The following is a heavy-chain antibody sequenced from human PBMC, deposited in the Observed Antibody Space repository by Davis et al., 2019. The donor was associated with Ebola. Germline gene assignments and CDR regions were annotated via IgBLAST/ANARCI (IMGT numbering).Heavy chain of an antibody. J-gene: IGHJ5*02. CDR2: INSDGSST. D-gene: IGHD6-13*01. V-gene: IGHV3-74*01. CDR3: AKDGAAVVSRIAAVTTNWFDP. Sequence: PGGSLRLSCAASGFTFSSYWMHWVRQAPGKGLVWVSRINSDGSSTSYADSVKGRFTISRDNSKNSLYLQMNSLRTEDTALYYCAKDGAAVVSRIAAVTTNWFDPWGQGTLVTVSS. CDR1: GFTFSSYW.